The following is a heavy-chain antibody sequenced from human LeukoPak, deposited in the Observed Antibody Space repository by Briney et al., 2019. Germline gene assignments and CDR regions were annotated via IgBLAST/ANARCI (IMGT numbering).Heavy chain of an antibody. CDR1: GGSFSGYY. CDR2: INHSGST. CDR3: ARGRRYCNGGSCYSAYYYYYMDV. J-gene: IGHJ6*03. V-gene: IGHV4-34*01. Sequence: PSETLSLTCAVYGGSFSGYYWSWIRQPPGKGLEWIGEINHSGSTYYNPSLKSRVTISVDTSKNQFSLKLSSVTAADTAVYYCARGRRYCNGGSCYSAYYYYYMDVWGKGTTVTVSS. D-gene: IGHD2-15*01.